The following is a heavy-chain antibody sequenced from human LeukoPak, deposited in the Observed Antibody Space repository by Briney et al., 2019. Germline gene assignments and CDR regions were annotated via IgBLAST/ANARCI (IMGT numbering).Heavy chain of an antibody. J-gene: IGHJ4*02. CDR1: GFTFSSYG. CDR3: ARVIYSGWEGELSD. V-gene: IGHV3-74*01. CDR2: INSDGSTT. D-gene: IGHD6-19*01. Sequence: QPGRSLRLSCAASGFTFSSYGMHWVRQAPGKGLVWVSRINSDGSTTSYADSVMGRFTISRDNAKNTLYLQMNSLRAEDTAVYYCARVIYSGWEGELSDWGQGTLVTVSS.